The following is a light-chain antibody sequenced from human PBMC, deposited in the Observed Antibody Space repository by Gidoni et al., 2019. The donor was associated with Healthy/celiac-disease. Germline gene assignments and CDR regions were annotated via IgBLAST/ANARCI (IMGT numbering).Light chain of an antibody. J-gene: IGKJ1*01. CDR2: AAS. CDR1: HSISSY. V-gene: IGKV1-39*01. CDR3: QQSYSTPWT. Sequence: DIQMTQSPSSLSASVGERVTITCRASHSISSYLNWYQQKPGKAPKLLIYAASSLQIGVPSRFSGSGSVTDFTLTISSLQPEDFATYYCQQSYSTPWTFGQGTKVEIK.